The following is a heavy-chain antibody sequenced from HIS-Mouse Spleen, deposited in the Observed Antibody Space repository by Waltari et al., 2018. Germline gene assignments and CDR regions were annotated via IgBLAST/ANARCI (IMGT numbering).Heavy chain of an antibody. J-gene: IGHJ6*02. Sequence: QVQLVPSGAEVTKPGASVKVSCKASRYTFTGYYLHWVRQAPGQGLEWRGWINPNSGGTNYAQKFQGRVTMTRDTSISTAYMELSRLRSDDTAVYYCARDSIAVMDVWGQGTTVTVSS. V-gene: IGHV1-2*02. D-gene: IGHD6-19*01. CDR3: ARDSIAVMDV. CDR1: RYTFTGYY. CDR2: INPNSGGT.